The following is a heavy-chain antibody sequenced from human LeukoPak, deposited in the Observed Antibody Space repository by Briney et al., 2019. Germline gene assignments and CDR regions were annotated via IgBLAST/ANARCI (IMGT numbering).Heavy chain of an antibody. V-gene: IGHV3-7*03. CDR2: INHNGNVN. CDR1: GFTFSSYW. D-gene: IGHD6-13*01. Sequence: GGSLRLSCAASGFTFSSYWMNWARQAPGKGLEWVASINHNGNVNYYVDSVRGRFTISRDNAKNSLFLQMNSLRAEDTAVYYCARGPLIAAAGTWWGQGTLVTVSS. CDR3: ARGPLIAAAGTW. J-gene: IGHJ4*02.